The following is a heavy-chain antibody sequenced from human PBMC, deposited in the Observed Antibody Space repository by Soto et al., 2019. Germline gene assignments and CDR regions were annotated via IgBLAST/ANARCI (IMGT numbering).Heavy chain of an antibody. CDR1: GVDFRGSY. V-gene: IGHV3-11*01. CDR3: AGFKEGKIVGLRWLDP. CDR2: ISDTGPTI. D-gene: IGHD3-16*02. Sequence: PGGSLRLSCVGSGVDFRGSYMNWTRQAPGKGLEWISYISDTGPTIHYADSVKGRFVISRDNSRDSLYLQMNDLRADDTAIYYCAGFKEGKIVGLRWLDPWGQGTRVTVS. J-gene: IGHJ5*02.